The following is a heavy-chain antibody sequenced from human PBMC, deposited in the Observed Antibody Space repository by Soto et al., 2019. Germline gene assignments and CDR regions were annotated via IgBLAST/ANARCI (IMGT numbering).Heavy chain of an antibody. CDR3: ARVKFWVNWFDP. D-gene: IGHD7-27*01. CDR1: GFTFSSYS. Sequence: PGGSLRLSCAASGFTFSSYSMNWVRQAPGEGLEWVSYISSSSSTIYYADSVKGRFTISRDNAKNSLYLQMNSLRDEDTAVYYCARVKFWVNWFDPWGQGTLVTVSS. CDR2: ISSSSSTI. V-gene: IGHV3-48*02. J-gene: IGHJ5*02.